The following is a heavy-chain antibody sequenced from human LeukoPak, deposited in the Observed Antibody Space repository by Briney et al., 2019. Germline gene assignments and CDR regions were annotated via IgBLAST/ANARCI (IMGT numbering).Heavy chain of an antibody. J-gene: IGHJ4*02. CDR2: IQSDGSYK. CDR1: GFTFSSSA. D-gene: IGHD2-2*01. Sequence: GGSLRLSCAASGFTFSSSAMHWVRQAPGKGLEYVAFIQSDGSYKHYSDSVKGRFTISRDNSKNTLYLEMNSLRVVDTGVYYCATHCSGTTCHRDYWGQGTLVTVSS. CDR3: ATHCSGTTCHRDY. V-gene: IGHV3-30*02.